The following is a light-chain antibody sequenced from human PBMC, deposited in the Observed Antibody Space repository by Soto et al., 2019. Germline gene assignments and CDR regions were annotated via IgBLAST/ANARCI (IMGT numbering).Light chain of an antibody. CDR2: AAS. Sequence: LVLTQSPGTLSLSPGERATLSCWASQSVHSRYLSWYQQKVGQAPRLLIFAASRRATGIPDRFSGSGSGTDFTLTISRLEPEDFAVYYCQQFDESQWTFGQGTKVDIK. J-gene: IGKJ1*01. CDR1: QSVHSRY. V-gene: IGKV3-20*01. CDR3: QQFDESQWT.